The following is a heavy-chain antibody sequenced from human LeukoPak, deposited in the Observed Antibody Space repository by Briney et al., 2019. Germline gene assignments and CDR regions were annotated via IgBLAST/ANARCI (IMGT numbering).Heavy chain of an antibody. V-gene: IGHV4-59*01. J-gene: IGHJ4*02. CDR2: ISNSGIT. D-gene: IGHD6-13*01. CDR3: ARSGGYSSSWSL. CDR1: GGSISTYY. Sequence: SETLSLTCTVSGGSISTYYWNWIRQPPGKGLEWIGYISNSGITTYNPSLKSRVTISVDSSKSQFSLKLNSVTAADTAVNYCARSGGYSSSWSLWGQGTLVTVSS.